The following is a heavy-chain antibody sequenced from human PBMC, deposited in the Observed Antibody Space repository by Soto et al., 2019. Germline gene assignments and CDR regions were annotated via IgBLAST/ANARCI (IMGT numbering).Heavy chain of an antibody. J-gene: IGHJ4*02. V-gene: IGHV4-59*01. Sequence: SDTLSLTCRVSGFYISSYDLRLIRQPPGKGLEWIGYIYYSGSTNYNPSLKSRVTISVDTSKNQFSLKLSSVTAADTAVYYCASRDGYKILDYWGQGTLVTVSS. CDR3: ASRDGYKILDY. CDR1: GFYISSYD. D-gene: IGHD5-12*01. CDR2: IYYSGST.